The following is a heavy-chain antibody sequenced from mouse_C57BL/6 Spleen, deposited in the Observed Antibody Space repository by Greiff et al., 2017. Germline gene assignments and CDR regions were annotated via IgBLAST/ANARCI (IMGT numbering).Heavy chain of an antibody. CDR3: AREELTGRGYFDG. D-gene: IGHD4-1*01. Sequence: QVQLQQPGAALVRPGSSVKLSCKALGYTFTSFWMAWVKQRPGQGLEWIGNIYPSDSETPYNQKFKDNATLTVDKSSSTAYMQLSILTSEDSAVYYCAREELTGRGYFDGWGTGTTVTVSS. V-gene: IGHV1-61*01. J-gene: IGHJ1*03. CDR1: GYTFTSFW. CDR2: IYPSDSET.